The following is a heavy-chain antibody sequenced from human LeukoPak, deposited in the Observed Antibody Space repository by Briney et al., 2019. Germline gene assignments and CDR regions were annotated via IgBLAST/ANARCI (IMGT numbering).Heavy chain of an antibody. V-gene: IGHV3-23*01. CDR1: GFTFSSYA. Sequence: QAGGSLRLSCAASGFTFSSYAMSWVRQAPGKGLEWVSAISGSGGSTYYADSVKGRFTISRDNSKNTLYLQMNSLRAEDTAVYYCAKEMADYYGSGEFSWGQGTLVTVSS. CDR3: AKEMADYYGSGEFS. D-gene: IGHD3-10*01. J-gene: IGHJ5*02. CDR2: ISGSGGST.